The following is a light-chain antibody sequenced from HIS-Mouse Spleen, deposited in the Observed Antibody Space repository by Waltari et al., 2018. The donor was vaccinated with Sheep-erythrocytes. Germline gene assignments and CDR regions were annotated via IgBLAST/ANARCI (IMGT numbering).Light chain of an antibody. V-gene: IGKV1D-13*01. CDR1: QGISSA. CDR3: QQFNNYPRT. CDR2: DAS. Sequence: AIQLTQSPYSLSASVGDRVPITCRASQGISSALAWYQQKPGKAPKLLIYDASSLESGVPSRFSGSGSGTDFTLTISSLQPEDFATYYCQQFNNYPRTFGQGTKVEIK. J-gene: IGKJ1*01.